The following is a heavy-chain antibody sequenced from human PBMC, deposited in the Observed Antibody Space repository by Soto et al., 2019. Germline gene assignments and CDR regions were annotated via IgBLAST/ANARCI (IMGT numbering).Heavy chain of an antibody. CDR3: ARDGGSYDSGGCLIRGAFDV. CDR1: GFSFSGGDYY. J-gene: IGHJ3*01. V-gene: IGHV4-31*03. Sequence: TLTLTCTVSGFSFSGGDYYWNWIRQHPEKGLEGIGSVHHRGYSKYSASLESGISITTETSKNKFSLRLNSVTAADTAVYYCARDGGSYDSGGCLIRGAFDVWGQGTTVTVSS. CDR2: VHHRGYS. D-gene: IGHD3-22*01.